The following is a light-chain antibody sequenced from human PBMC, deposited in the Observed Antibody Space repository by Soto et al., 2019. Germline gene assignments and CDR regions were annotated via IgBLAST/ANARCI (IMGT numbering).Light chain of an antibody. V-gene: IGLV1-51*01. J-gene: IGLJ2*01. Sequence: QSVLTQPPSVSAAPGQKVTISCSGSSSNIGNHYVSWYQHLPGTAPRLLIYDNNNRPSGIPDRFSASKSGTSATLGITGLQTGDEADYYCATWDSSLSAGVFGGGTKLTVL. CDR2: DNN. CDR3: ATWDSSLSAGV. CDR1: SSNIGNHY.